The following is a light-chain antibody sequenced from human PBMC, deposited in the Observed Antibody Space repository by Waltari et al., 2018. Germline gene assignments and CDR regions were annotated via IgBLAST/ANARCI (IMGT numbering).Light chain of an antibody. V-gene: IGKV3-20*01. CDR3: HEYVSLPAT. CDR2: DTS. Sequence: EIVLTQSPGTLSLSPGERATLSCRARQDVRRFLAWYQQKPGQAPRLRLDDTSNRATGIPDRFSASGSGTDVSLTISRLDPEDFAVYYWHEYVSLPATFGQGTKVEIK. CDR1: QDVRRF. J-gene: IGKJ1*01.